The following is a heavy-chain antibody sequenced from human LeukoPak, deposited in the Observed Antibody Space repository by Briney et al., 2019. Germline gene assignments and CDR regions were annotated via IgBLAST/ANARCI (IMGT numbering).Heavy chain of an antibody. D-gene: IGHD3-22*01. CDR2: ISAYNGDT. J-gene: IGHJ3*02. Sequence: GASVKVSCKASGYTFTRHGISWVRQAPGQGLEWMGWISAYNGDTNYAQQLQGRVTMTTDTSTSTAYMELRSLRSDDTAVYYCAKDPDYYGSSGYYADGFDIWGQGTMVTVSS. CDR3: AKDPDYYGSSGYYADGFDI. CDR1: GYTFTRHG. V-gene: IGHV1-18*01.